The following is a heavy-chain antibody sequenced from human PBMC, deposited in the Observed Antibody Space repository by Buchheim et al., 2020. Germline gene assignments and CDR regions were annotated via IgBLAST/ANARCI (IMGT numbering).Heavy chain of an antibody. J-gene: IGHJ6*02. D-gene: IGHD6-13*01. CDR1: GFTFSSYA. V-gene: IGHV3-30*04. Sequence: QVQLVESGGGVVQPGRSLRLSCAASGFTFSSYAMHWVRQAPGKGLEWVAVISYDGSNKYYADSVKGRFTISRDNSKNTLYLQMNSLRAEDTAVYYCARLTYSSSWYGMDVWGQETT. CDR2: ISYDGSNK. CDR3: ARLTYSSSWYGMDV.